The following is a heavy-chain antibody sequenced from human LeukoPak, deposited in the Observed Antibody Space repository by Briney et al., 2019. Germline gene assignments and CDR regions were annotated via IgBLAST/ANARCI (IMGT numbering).Heavy chain of an antibody. CDR3: ARDRYGSGSYIRYYFDY. Sequence: SETLSLTCTVSGVSISSSSYYWGWIRQPPGKGLEWIGRTYTSGSPYYNPSLKSRVTISVDTSKNQFSLKLSSVTAADTAVYYCARDRYGSGSYIRYYFDYWGQGTLVTVPS. V-gene: IGHV4-39*07. J-gene: IGHJ4*02. CDR2: TYTSGSP. CDR1: GVSISSSSYY. D-gene: IGHD3-10*01.